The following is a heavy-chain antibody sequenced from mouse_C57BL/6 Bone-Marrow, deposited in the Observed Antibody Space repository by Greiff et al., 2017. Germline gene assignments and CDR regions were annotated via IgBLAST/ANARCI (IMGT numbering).Heavy chain of an antibody. CDR2: IYPRSGNT. V-gene: IGHV1-81*01. CDR3: ARLGDGYYAYYAMDY. D-gene: IGHD2-3*01. CDR1: GYTFTSYG. Sequence: VQLQQSGAELARPGASVKLSCKASGYTFTSYGISWVKQRTGQGLEWIGEIYPRSGNTYYNEKFKGKATLTAAKSSSTAYMELRSLTSEDSAVYFCARLGDGYYAYYAMDYWGQGTSVTVSS. J-gene: IGHJ4*01.